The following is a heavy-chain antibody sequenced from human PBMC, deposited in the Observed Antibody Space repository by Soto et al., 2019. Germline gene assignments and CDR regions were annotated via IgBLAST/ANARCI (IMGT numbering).Heavy chain of an antibody. D-gene: IGHD6-13*01. CDR1: GGSISSYY. V-gene: IGHV4-59*01. Sequence: PSETLSLTCTVSGGSISSYYWSWIRQPPGKGLEWIGYIYYSGSTNYNPSLKSRVTISVDTSKNQFSLKLSSVTAADTAVYYCARAFRDSSWYESLDPWGQGTLVTVSS. J-gene: IGHJ5*02. CDR2: IYYSGST. CDR3: ARAFRDSSWYESLDP.